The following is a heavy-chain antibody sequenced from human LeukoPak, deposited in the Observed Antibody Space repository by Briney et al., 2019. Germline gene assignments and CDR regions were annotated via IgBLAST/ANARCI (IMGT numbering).Heavy chain of an antibody. V-gene: IGHV3-74*01. J-gene: IGHJ6*02. Sequence: GGSLRLSCAAPGFTFTTYWMHWVRQAPGKGLVWVSHINSDGSITSYADSVKGRFTISRDNAKSTLYLQMNSLRAEDTAVYYCARDAVDTANAVWGQGTTVTVSS. CDR2: INSDGSIT. D-gene: IGHD5-18*01. CDR1: GFTFTTYW. CDR3: ARDAVDTANAV.